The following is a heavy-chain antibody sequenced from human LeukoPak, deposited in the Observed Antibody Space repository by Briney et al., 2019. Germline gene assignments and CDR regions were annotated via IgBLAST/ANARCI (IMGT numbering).Heavy chain of an antibody. D-gene: IGHD4-23*01. V-gene: IGHV3-7*01. J-gene: IGHJ3*02. Sequence: GGSLRLSCAASGFTFSSYWMSWVRQAPGKGLEWVANIKKDGSEKYYVDSVKGRFTISRDNAKNSLYLQMNSLRAEDTAVYYCARDIGGNSGLGDAFDIWGQGTMVTVSS. CDR2: IKKDGSEK. CDR3: ARDIGGNSGLGDAFDI. CDR1: GFTFSSYW.